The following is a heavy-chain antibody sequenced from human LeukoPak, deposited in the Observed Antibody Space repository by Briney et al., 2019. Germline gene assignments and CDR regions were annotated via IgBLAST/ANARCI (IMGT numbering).Heavy chain of an antibody. CDR1: GFTFSSYG. CDR3: ASDWARDPFDY. CDR2: ISYDGSNK. D-gene: IGHD3-9*01. J-gene: IGHJ4*02. Sequence: GGSLRLSCAASGFTFSSYGMHWVRQAPGKGLEWVAVISYDGSNKYYADSVKGRFTISRDNSKNTLYLQTNSLRAEDTAVYYCASDWARDPFDYWGQGTLVTVSS. V-gene: IGHV3-30*03.